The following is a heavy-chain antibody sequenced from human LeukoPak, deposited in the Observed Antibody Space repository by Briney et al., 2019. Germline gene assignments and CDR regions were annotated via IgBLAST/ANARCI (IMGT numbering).Heavy chain of an antibody. J-gene: IGHJ4*02. CDR1: GYTFTSYD. CDR2: MNPNSSNT. Sequence: ASVKVSCKASGYTFTSYDINWVRQATGQGLEWMGWMNPNSSNTGYAQKFQGRVTMTRNTSISTAYMELSSLRSEDTAVYYCARGRYSSSWSNPDLYYFDYWGQGTLVTVSS. D-gene: IGHD6-13*01. V-gene: IGHV1-8*01. CDR3: ARGRYSSSWSNPDLYYFDY.